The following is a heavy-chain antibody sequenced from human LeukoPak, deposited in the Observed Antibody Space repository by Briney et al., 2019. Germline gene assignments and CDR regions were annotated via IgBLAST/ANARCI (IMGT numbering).Heavy chain of an antibody. CDR2: INPNSGGT. CDR3: ARGKNSGSYYHFGF. J-gene: IGHJ4*02. Sequence: ASVKVSCKASGYTFTSYDINWVRQATGQGLEWMGWINPNSGGTKYAQKFQGRVTMTRDTSISTAYMELSRLSSDDTAVYHCARGKNSGSYYHFGFWGQGTLVTVSS. V-gene: IGHV1-2*02. CDR1: GYTFTSYD. D-gene: IGHD1-26*01.